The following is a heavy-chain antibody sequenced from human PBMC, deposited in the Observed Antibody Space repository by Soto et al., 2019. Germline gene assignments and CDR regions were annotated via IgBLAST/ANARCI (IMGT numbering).Heavy chain of an antibody. CDR1: GFTFTSSA. D-gene: IGHD3-3*01. CDR2: IVVGSGNT. Sequence: SVKVSCKASGFTFTSSAVQWVRQARGQRLEWIGWIVVGSGNTNYAQKFQERVTITRDMSTSTAYMELSSLRSEDTAVYYCAAARIPFFGVFISPFDPGGKGTLVTVPS. V-gene: IGHV1-58*01. J-gene: IGHJ5*02. CDR3: AAARIPFFGVFISPFDP.